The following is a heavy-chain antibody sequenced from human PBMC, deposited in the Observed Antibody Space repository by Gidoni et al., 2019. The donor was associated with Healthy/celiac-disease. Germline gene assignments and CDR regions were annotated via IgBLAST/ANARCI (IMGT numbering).Heavy chain of an antibody. V-gene: IGHV3-7*03. CDR2: IKQEGSEK. J-gene: IGHJ1*01. D-gene: IGHD2-15*01. CDR1: GFTFSSDW. CDR3: ARGPRYCSGGSCYRYFQH. Sequence: EVQLVASGRGLVQPGGSLRLSCAASGFTFSSDWMSWVRQAPGKGLEWVANIKQEGSEKYYVDSVKGRFTISRDNAKNSLYLQMNSLRAEDTAVYYCARGPRYCSGGSCYRYFQHWGQGTLVTVSS.